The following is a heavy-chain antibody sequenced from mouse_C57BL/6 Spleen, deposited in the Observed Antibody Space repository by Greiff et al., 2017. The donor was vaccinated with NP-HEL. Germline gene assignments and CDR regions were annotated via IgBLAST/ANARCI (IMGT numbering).Heavy chain of an antibody. V-gene: IGHV1-22*01. CDR1: GYTFTDYN. CDR3: ARGFYYGNYAGFAY. J-gene: IGHJ3*01. Sequence: EVQLQQSGPELVKPGASVKMSCKASGYTFTDYNMHWVKQSHGKSLEWIGYINPNNGGTSYNQKFKGKATLTVNKSSSTAYMELRSLTSEDSAVYYCARGFYYGNYAGFAYWGQGTLVTVSA. CDR2: INPNNGGT. D-gene: IGHD2-1*01.